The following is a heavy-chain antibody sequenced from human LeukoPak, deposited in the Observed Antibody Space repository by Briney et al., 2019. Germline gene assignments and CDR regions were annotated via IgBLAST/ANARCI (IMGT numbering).Heavy chain of an antibody. Sequence: PGGSLRLXCAASGFTFDDYGMSWVRQAPGKGLEWVSDINWNGDSTGYADSVKGRFTIPRDNAKNSLYLQMNSLRAEDTALYYCARRESSYQNYYYYYHMDVWGKGTTVTVSS. J-gene: IGHJ6*03. D-gene: IGHD3-16*02. V-gene: IGHV3-20*04. CDR2: INWNGDST. CDR3: ARRESSYQNYYYYYHMDV. CDR1: GFTFDDYG.